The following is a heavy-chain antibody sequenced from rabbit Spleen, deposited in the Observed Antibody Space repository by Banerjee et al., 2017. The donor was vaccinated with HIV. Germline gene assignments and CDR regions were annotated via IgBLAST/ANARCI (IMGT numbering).Heavy chain of an antibody. Sequence: QEQLVESGGGLVQPGGSLKLSCKASGFDFSNYGVSWVRQAPGKGLEWIGYIEPIFGNTYYANWVNGRFTISSHNAQNTLYLQLSSLTAADTATYFCARTPFVSSSGGPYYFNLWGQGTLVTVS. V-gene: IGHV1S47*01. D-gene: IGHD1-1*01. CDR3: ARTPFVSSSGGPYYFNL. CDR2: IEPIFGNT. J-gene: IGHJ4*01. CDR1: GFDFSNYG.